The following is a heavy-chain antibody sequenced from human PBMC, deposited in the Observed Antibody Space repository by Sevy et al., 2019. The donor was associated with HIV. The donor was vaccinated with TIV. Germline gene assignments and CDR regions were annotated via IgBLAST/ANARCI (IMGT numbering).Heavy chain of an antibody. J-gene: IGHJ6*02. Sequence: ASVKVSCKASGYTFTSYGISWVRQAPGQGLEWMGWISAYNGNTNYAQKLQGRVTMTTDTSTSTAYMELRSLRSEDTAVYYCARFSGSGSYYYYYYYGMDVWGQGTTVTVSS. CDR2: ISAYNGNT. V-gene: IGHV1-18*01. CDR3: ARFSGSGSYYYYYYYGMDV. CDR1: GYTFTSYG. D-gene: IGHD3-10*01.